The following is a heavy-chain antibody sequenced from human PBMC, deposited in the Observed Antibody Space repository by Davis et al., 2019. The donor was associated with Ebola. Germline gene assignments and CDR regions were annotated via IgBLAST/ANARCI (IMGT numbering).Heavy chain of an antibody. CDR2: ISSSSSTI. D-gene: IGHD6-13*01. Sequence: GESLKISCAASGFTFSSYSMNWVRQAPGKGLEWVSYISSSSSTIYYADSVKGRFTISRDNSKNTLYLQMNSLRAEDTAVYYCAKVEQEQQLAPGGADYWGQGTLVTVSS. CDR1: GFTFSSYS. CDR3: AKVEQEQQLAPGGADY. V-gene: IGHV3-48*01. J-gene: IGHJ4*02.